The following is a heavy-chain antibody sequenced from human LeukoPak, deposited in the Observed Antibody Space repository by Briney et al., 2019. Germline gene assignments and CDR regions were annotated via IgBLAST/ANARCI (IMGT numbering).Heavy chain of an antibody. CDR2: ISYTGTT. J-gene: IGHJ4*02. CDR3: ARLGGNWNSPGRDY. V-gene: IGHV4-59*08. D-gene: IGHD3-10*01. CDR1: GGSINGYS. Sequence: SETLSLTCSVSGGSINGYSWTWIRQPPGMRLEWVGHISYTGTTNYNPSLTTRVAISVDTSKNQFSLKLTSVTAAGTAMYFCARLGGNWNSPGRDYWGQGTLVTVSS.